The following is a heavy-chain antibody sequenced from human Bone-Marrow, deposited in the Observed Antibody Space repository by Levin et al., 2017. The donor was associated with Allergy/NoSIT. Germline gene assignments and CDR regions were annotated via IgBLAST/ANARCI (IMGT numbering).Heavy chain of an antibody. CDR1: GDSINNTNHY. CDR3: ARDETFNSWHTGWFDP. CDR2: MFAGGAA. Sequence: KPSETLSLTCTVSGDSINNTNHYWSWIRQPAGKGLEWIGRMFAGGAATYNRSLRSRVTISIDTSKNQFYLKLTSVTAADTAVYYCARDETFNSWHTGWFDPWGQGTLVTVSS. V-gene: IGHV4-61*02. D-gene: IGHD6-13*01. J-gene: IGHJ5*02.